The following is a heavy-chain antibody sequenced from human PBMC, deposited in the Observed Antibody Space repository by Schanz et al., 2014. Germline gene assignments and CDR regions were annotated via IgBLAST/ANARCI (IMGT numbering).Heavy chain of an antibody. Sequence: QVQLVQSGAEVKKPGASVKVSCKASGYTFTSDSMHWVRQAPGQGLEWMGIINPSGGGTSYALRFQDRVTVTRDTSRSTVYMELSSLRYEDTALYYCARGTMPGTFDIWGQGTMVTVSS. J-gene: IGHJ3*02. CDR3: ARGTMPGTFDI. D-gene: IGHD2-2*01. CDR1: GYTFTSDS. V-gene: IGHV1-46*01. CDR2: INPSGGGT.